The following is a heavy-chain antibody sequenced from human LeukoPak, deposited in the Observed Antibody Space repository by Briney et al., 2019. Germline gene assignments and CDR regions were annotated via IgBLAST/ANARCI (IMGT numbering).Heavy chain of an antibody. D-gene: IGHD6-13*01. Sequence: ASVKVSCKASGYDFTRYHMYWVRQVPGQGLECMGRIIPSGGSTNYAQKFQGRLTMTRDMSTYTVYMELSSLRAEDTAVYYCARGLQLQGIWFDPWGQGTLVTVSS. CDR1: GYDFTRYH. J-gene: IGHJ5*02. CDR3: ARGLQLQGIWFDP. V-gene: IGHV1-46*01. CDR2: IIPSGGST.